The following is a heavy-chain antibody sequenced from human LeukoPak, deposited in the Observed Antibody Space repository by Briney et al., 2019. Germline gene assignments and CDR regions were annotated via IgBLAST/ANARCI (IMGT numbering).Heavy chain of an antibody. J-gene: IGHJ5*02. CDR1: GYTFTGYY. CDR2: INPDSGGT. D-gene: IGHD3-10*01. CDR3: AKGAITMVRGVIGGNWFDP. Sequence: ASVKVSCKASGYTFTGYYMHWVRQAPGQGLEWMGWINPDSGGTNYAQKFQGRVTMTRDTSISTAYMQLSRLSSDDTAVYYCAKGAITMVRGVIGGNWFDPWGQGTLVTVSS. V-gene: IGHV1-2*02.